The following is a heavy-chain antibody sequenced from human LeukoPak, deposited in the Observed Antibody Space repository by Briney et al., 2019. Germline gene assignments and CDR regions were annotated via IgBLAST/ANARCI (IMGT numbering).Heavy chain of an antibody. J-gene: IGHJ5*02. CDR1: GYTFTSYY. V-gene: IGHV1-46*01. Sequence: ASVKVSCKAFGYTFTSYYMHWVRQAPGQGLEWMGIINPSGGSTSYAQKFQGRVTMTRDTSTSTVYTELSSLRSEDTAVYYCAREGCSGGSCYRNWFDPWGQGTLVTVAS. D-gene: IGHD2-15*01. CDR3: AREGCSGGSCYRNWFDP. CDR2: INPSGGST.